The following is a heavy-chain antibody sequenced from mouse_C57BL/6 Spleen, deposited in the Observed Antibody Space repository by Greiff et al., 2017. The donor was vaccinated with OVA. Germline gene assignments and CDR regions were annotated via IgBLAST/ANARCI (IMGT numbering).Heavy chain of an antibody. Sequence: EVKLVESGGGLVKPGGSLKLSCAASGFTFSSYAMSWVRQTPEKRLEWVATISDGGSYTYYPDNVKGRFTISRDNAKNNLYLQMSHLKSEDTAMYYCARGGFDYYGSSYHYFDYWGQGTTLTVSS. CDR3: ARGGFDYYGSSYHYFDY. V-gene: IGHV5-4*03. D-gene: IGHD1-1*01. CDR2: ISDGGSYT. J-gene: IGHJ2*01. CDR1: GFTFSSYA.